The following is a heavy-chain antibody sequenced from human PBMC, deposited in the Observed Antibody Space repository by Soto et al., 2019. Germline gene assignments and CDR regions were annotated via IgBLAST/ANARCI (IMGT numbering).Heavy chain of an antibody. CDR1: GGSISSSSYY. Sequence: SETLSLTCTVSGGSISSSSYYWGWIRQPPGKGLEWIGSIYYSGSTYYNPSLKSRVTISVDTSKNQFSLKLSSVTAADTAVYYCARGVRVRGVISPSGYWGQGTLVTVS. D-gene: IGHD3-10*01. CDR3: ARGVRVRGVISPSGY. J-gene: IGHJ4*02. CDR2: IYYSGST. V-gene: IGHV4-39*01.